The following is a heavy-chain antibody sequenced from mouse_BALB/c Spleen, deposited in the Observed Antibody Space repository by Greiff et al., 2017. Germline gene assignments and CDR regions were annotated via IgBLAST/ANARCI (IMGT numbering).Heavy chain of an antibody. CDR2: IDPYYGGT. V-gene: IGHV1-39*01. CDR3: AARRGYDYDEGFAY. CDR1: GYSFTGYN. Sequence: EVKLQQSGPELEKPGASVKISCKASGYSFTGYNMNWVKQSNGKSLEWIGNIDPYYGGTSYNQKFKGKATLTVDKSSSTAYMQLKSLTSEDSAVYYGAARRGYDYDEGFAYWGQGTLVTVSA. D-gene: IGHD2-4*01. J-gene: IGHJ3*01.